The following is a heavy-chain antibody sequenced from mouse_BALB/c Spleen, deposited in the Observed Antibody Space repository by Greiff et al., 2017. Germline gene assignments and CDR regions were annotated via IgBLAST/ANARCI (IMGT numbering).Heavy chain of an antibody. V-gene: IGHV14-3*02. J-gene: IGHJ2*01. Sequence: VQLKESGAELVKPGASVKLSCTASGFNIKDTYMHWVKQRPEQGLEWIGRIDPANGNTKYDPKFQGKATITADTSSNTAYLQLSSLTSEDTAVYYCARTGGNPYYFDYWGQGTTLTVSS. D-gene: IGHD2-1*01. CDR1: GFNIKDTY. CDR3: ARTGGNPYYFDY. CDR2: IDPANGNT.